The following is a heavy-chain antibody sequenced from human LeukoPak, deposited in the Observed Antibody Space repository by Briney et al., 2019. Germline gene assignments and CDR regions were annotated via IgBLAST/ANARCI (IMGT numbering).Heavy chain of an antibody. CDR2: LYYSGST. CDR1: GGSISSYH. D-gene: IGHD2-15*01. Sequence: SETLSLTSTVSGGSISSYHWIWIPQPPGKGLEWIGYLYYSGSTNYNPSLKSRVTISVDTSKNQFSLKLSSVTAADTAVYYCARDSLYCSGGSCSRNWFDPWGQGTPVTVSS. J-gene: IGHJ5*02. CDR3: ARDSLYCSGGSCSRNWFDP. V-gene: IGHV4-59*01.